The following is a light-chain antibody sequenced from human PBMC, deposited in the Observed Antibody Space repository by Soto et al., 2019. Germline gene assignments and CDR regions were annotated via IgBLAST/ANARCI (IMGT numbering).Light chain of an antibody. J-gene: IGKJ1*01. V-gene: IGKV1-39*01. CDR2: AAS. CDR1: QSIDKY. Sequence: DIQMTQSPSSLSASVGERVTITCRASQSIDKYLNWYQHKPGKAPYLLIYAASHLRSGVPTRFSGSGTGTAFTLTISSLQYADLATYYCQQSYSSPGTFGRGTKVELK. CDR3: QQSYSSPGT.